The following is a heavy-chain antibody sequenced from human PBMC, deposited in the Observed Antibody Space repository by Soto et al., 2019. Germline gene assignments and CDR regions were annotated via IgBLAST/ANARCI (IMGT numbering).Heavy chain of an antibody. CDR1: GYTFTSYG. CDR2: ISAYNGNT. D-gene: IGHD3-16*02. Sequence: ASVKVSCKASGYTFTSYGISWVRQAPGQGLEWMGWISAYNGNTNYAQKLQGRVTMTTDTSTSTAYMELRSLRSDDTAVYYCAREGYDYVWGSYRPSWFDPWSQGTWVTVSS. CDR3: AREGYDYVWGSYRPSWFDP. J-gene: IGHJ5*02. V-gene: IGHV1-18*01.